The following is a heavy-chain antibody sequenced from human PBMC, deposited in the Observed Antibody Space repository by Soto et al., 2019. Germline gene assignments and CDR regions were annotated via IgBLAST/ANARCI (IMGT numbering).Heavy chain of an antibody. Sequence: QVQLQESGPGLVKPSETLSLTCTVSGGSISSYYWSWIRQPAGKGLEWIGRIYTSGSTDYNPSLKSRVTISIDTSKNQFSLKVTSMTAADTAVYYCARERREEIHDGYDIDYWGQGTLVTVSS. CDR2: IYTSGST. CDR1: GGSISSYY. CDR3: ARERREEIHDGYDIDY. J-gene: IGHJ4*02. D-gene: IGHD5-12*01. V-gene: IGHV4-4*07.